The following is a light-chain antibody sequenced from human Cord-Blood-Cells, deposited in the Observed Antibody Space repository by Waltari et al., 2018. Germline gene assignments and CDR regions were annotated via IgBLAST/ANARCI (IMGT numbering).Light chain of an antibody. J-gene: IGLJ3*02. V-gene: IGLV2-23*01. CDR2: EGS. Sequence: QSALTQPASVSGSPGQSLTISCTGTRRYVGSYTLVSWYQQHPGKAPKLMIYEGSKRPSGVSNRFSGSKSGNTASLTISGLQAEDEADYYCCSYAGSSTLVFGGGTKLTVL. CDR3: CSYAGSSTLV. CDR1: RRYVGSYTL.